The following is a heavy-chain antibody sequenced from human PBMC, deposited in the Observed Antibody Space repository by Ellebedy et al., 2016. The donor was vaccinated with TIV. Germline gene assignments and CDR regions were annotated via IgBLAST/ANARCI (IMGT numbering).Heavy chain of an antibody. CDR1: GFTFSSYG. CDR2: IWYDGGNK. D-gene: IGHD3-3*01. V-gene: IGHV3-33*01. Sequence: GGSLRLSCVASGFTFSSYGMHWVRQAPGKGLEWVAVIWYDGGNKYYADSVKGRFTISRDNSRNALYLQMDSLRVEDTAVYYCARIFNSYYFDYWGQGTLVSVSS. CDR3: ARIFNSYYFDY. J-gene: IGHJ4*02.